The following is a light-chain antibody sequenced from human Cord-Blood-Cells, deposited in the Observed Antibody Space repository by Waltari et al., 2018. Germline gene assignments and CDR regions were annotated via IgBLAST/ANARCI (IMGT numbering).Light chain of an antibody. CDR2: AAS. CDR1: QSIRSY. J-gene: IGKJ2*01. V-gene: IGKV1-39*01. Sequence: IQMTKSPSSLSSTVGDRVTITCRASQSIRSYLNWYQQKPGKAPKLLIYAASSLQSGVPSRFSGSGSGTDFTLTISSLQPEDFATYYCQQSYSTPYTFGQGTKLEIK. CDR3: QQSYSTPYT.